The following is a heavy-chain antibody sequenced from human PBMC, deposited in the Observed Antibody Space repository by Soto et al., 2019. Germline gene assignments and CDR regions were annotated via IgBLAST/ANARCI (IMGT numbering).Heavy chain of an antibody. D-gene: IGHD5-12*01. J-gene: IGHJ3*01. CDR2: IYYSGTS. CDR3: ERATLRAVYAFDF. CDR1: RGCTSSSSYY. V-gene: IGHV4-31*03. Sequence: ILWRTCSVCRGCTSSSSYYCSSFRHHPGKSLECIGYIYYSGTSYSSPSLKSRLTISIDTSKNQFSLQLNYVTAADTGLYYCERATLRAVYAFDFWGRRTMVTDSS.